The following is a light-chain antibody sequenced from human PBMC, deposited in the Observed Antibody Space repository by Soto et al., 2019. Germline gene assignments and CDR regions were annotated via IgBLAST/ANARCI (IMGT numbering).Light chain of an antibody. CDR1: QSVSSY. CDR2: DAS. V-gene: IGKV3-11*01. J-gene: IGKJ1*01. Sequence: EIVLPQSPGTLSLSPGERGTLSCRASQSVSSYLAWYQQKPGQAPRLLIYDASNRATGIPARFSGSGSGTDFTLTISSLEPEDFAVYYCQQRSNWPTTFGQGTKVDIK. CDR3: QQRSNWPTT.